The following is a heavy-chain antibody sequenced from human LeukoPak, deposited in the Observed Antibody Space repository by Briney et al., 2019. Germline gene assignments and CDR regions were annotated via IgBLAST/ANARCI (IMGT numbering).Heavy chain of an antibody. CDR3: ARDGGGYDS. V-gene: IGHV3-7*01. Sequence: GGSLRLSCAASGFTFSTYWMSWVRRTPGKGLEWVANIKEDGSWQYYVDSVKGRFTISRDNAKNSLYLQMNSLRVEDTAVYYCARDGGGYDSWGQGTLVTVSS. D-gene: IGHD5-24*01. J-gene: IGHJ5*01. CDR1: GFTFSTYW. CDR2: IKEDGSWQ.